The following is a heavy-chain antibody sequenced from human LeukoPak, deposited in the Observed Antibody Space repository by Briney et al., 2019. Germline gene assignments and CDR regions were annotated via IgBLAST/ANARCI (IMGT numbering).Heavy chain of an antibody. CDR1: GGSISSSSYY. D-gene: IGHD6-13*01. J-gene: IGHJ6*03. Sequence: SETLSLTCTVSGGSISSSSYYWGWIRQPPGKGLGWIGSIYYSGSTYYNPSLKSRVTISVDTSKNQFSLKLSSVTAADTAVYYCARGIIVAAGPVYYYYMDVWGKGTTVTVSS. V-gene: IGHV4-39*07. CDR3: ARGIIVAAGPVYYYYMDV. CDR2: IYYSGST.